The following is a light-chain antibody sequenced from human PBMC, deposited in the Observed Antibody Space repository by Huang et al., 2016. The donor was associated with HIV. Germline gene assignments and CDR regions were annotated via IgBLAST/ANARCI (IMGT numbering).Light chain of an antibody. J-gene: IGKJ1*01. V-gene: IGKV3-15*01. CDR1: QSVNSN. Sequence: DILLTQSPATLSVSLGERATLSCRATQSVNSNLAWYQQKIGQAPRLLIYAVSARANGVSSRFSGSGSGTEFTLTISSLKSEDSAVYYCQQYDNRPPWTFGQGTKVEI. CDR3: QQYDNRPPWT. CDR2: AVS.